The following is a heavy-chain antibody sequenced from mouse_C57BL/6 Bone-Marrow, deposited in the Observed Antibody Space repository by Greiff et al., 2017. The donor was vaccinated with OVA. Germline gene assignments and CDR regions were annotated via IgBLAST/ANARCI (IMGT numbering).Heavy chain of an antibody. D-gene: IGHD1-1*01. CDR1: GFTFSSYG. Sequence: DVKLVESGGDLVKPGGSLKLSCAASGFTFSSYGMSWVRQTPDKRLEWVATISSGGSYTYYPDSVKGRFTISRDNAKNTLYLQMSSLKSEDTAMYYCARPYYYGSSPYWYFDVWGTGTTVTVSS. J-gene: IGHJ1*03. CDR3: ARPYYYGSSPYWYFDV. CDR2: ISSGGSYT. V-gene: IGHV5-6*02.